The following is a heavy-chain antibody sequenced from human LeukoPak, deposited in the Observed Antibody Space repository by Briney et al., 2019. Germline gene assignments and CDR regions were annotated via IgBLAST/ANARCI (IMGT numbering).Heavy chain of an antibody. Sequence: SETLSLTCTVSGGSVSSRSYYWGCIRQPPGKGLEWIGSIYYSESTYYNPTLKSRVTISVDTSKNQISLKLSSVTAADTAVYYCARQNGSGRSARFDHWGQGTLVTVSS. J-gene: IGHJ5*02. CDR1: GGSVSSRSYY. CDR2: IYYSEST. D-gene: IGHD3-10*01. CDR3: ARQNGSGRSARFDH. V-gene: IGHV4-39*07.